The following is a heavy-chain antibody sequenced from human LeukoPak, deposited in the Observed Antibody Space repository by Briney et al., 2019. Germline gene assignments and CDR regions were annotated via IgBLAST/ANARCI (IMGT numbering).Heavy chain of an antibody. D-gene: IGHD7-27*01. CDR1: GFTFDDYA. J-gene: IGHJ4*02. Sequence: PGGSLRLSCAVSGFTFDDYALHWVRQVPGKGLEWVSFSSWIEGSTDYLDSVKGRFSISRDSSKNSLYLEMNRLRLEDTALYYCVRSRAASLGYFDSWGQGTLVTVSS. CDR2: SSWIEGST. CDR3: VRSRAASLGYFDS. V-gene: IGHV3-43D*03.